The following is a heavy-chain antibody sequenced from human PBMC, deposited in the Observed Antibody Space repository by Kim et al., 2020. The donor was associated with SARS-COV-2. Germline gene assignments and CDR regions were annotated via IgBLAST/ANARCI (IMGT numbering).Heavy chain of an antibody. V-gene: IGHV3-21*01. CDR1: GFTFSSYS. J-gene: IGHJ4*02. CDR3: ARDIKYYDYVWGSYRPGGFDY. CDR2: ISSSSSYI. D-gene: IGHD3-16*02. Sequence: GGSLRLSCAASGFTFSSYSMNWVRQAPGKGLEWVSSISSSSSYIYYADSVKGRFTISRDNPKNSLYLQMNSLRAEDTAVYYCARDIKYYDYVWGSYRPGGFDYWGQGTLVTVSS.